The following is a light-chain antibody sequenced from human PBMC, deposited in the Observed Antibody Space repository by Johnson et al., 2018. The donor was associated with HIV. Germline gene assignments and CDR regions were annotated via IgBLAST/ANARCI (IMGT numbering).Light chain of an antibody. Sequence: QSVLTQPPSVSAAPGQKVTISCSGSSSNIGNNYVSWYQQLPRSAHKLLIYDNNKRPSGIPDRFSGSKSDTSATLGITGLQTGDEADYYCGTWDSSLSASVFGTGTKVTVL. CDR1: SSNIGNNY. CDR3: GTWDSSLSASV. J-gene: IGLJ1*01. V-gene: IGLV1-51*01. CDR2: DNN.